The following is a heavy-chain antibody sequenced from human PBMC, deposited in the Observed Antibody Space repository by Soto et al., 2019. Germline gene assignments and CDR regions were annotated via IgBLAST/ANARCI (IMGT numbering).Heavy chain of an antibody. CDR2: ISSSSSII. J-gene: IGHJ4*02. CDR3: ARQWFGELN. CDR1: GFTFSTYS. V-gene: IGHV3-48*01. Sequence: GGSLRLSCAASGFTFSTYSMTWVRQAPGKGLECISYISSSSSIIYYADSVRGRFTISRDNAKNSLYLQMNSLRAEDTAVYYCARQWFGELNWGQGTLVTVSS. D-gene: IGHD3-10*01.